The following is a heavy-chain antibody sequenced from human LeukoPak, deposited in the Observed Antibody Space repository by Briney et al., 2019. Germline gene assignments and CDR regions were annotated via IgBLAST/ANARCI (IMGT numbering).Heavy chain of an antibody. CDR2: ISHDGII. D-gene: IGHD3-10*01. Sequence: PGGSLRLSCETAGFTFSSCVMHWVRRTPGKGLVWVSRISHDGIISYADSVKGRFTISRDNAKNTLILQMNSLRVEDTAVYYCAKDPWSITMVRGVDYWGQGTLVTVSS. CDR3: AKDPWSITMVRGVDY. J-gene: IGHJ4*02. CDR1: GFTFSSCV. V-gene: IGHV3-74*01.